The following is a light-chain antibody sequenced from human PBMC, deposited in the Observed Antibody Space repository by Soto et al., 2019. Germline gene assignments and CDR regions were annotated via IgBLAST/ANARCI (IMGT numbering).Light chain of an antibody. CDR3: QQYNNWPAIT. Sequence: EIVMTQSPATVSVSPGERATLSCRASQSVSSNLAWYQQKPGQAPRLLIYGASTRATGIPARFSGSGSGTEFTLTISSLQSEDFAVYYCQQYNNWPAITFGQGTRLEIK. V-gene: IGKV3-15*01. CDR2: GAS. J-gene: IGKJ5*01. CDR1: QSVSSN.